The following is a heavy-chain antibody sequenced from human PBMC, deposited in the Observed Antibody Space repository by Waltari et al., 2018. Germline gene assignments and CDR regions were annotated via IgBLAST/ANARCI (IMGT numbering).Heavy chain of an antibody. J-gene: IGHJ3*02. CDR1: GFTFDDYA. Sequence: EVQLVESGGGLVQPGRSLRLSCAASGFTFDDYAMHWVRQAPGKGLEWVSGISWNSGSIGYADSVKGRFTISRDNAKNSLYLPMNSLRAEDTALYYCAKGRFGETNAFDIWGQGTMVTVSS. CDR3: AKGRFGETNAFDI. D-gene: IGHD3-10*01. V-gene: IGHV3-9*01. CDR2: ISWNSGSI.